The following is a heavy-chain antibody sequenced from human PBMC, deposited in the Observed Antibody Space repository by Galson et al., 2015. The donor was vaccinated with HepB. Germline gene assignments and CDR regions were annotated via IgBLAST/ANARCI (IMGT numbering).Heavy chain of an antibody. J-gene: IGHJ4*02. D-gene: IGHD2-15*01. CDR3: ARGGTARPDY. V-gene: IGHV3-48*01. CDR2: ISSSGTTK. CDR1: GFTFSGYG. Sequence: SLRLSCAASGFTFSGYGMNWVRQAPGKGLEWVSYISSSGTTKNYADSVKGRFTISRDNAKNSLYLQMNSLRAEDTALYYCARGGTARPDYWGQGTLVTVSS.